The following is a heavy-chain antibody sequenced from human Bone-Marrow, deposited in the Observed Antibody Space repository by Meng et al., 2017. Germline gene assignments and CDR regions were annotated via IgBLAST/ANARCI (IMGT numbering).Heavy chain of an antibody. D-gene: IGHD5-18*01. CDR2: IYPGDSET. CDR1: GYSFTSYW. V-gene: IGHV5-51*01. CDR3: ARHGKGGTAMVTPYNYYYGMDV. Sequence: GGSLRLSCKGSGYSFTSYWIGWVRQVPGKGLEWMGIIYPGDSETRYSTSFQGQVTISADKSISTAYLQWSSLKASDTAMYYCARHGKGGTAMVTPYNYYYGMDVWGQGTTVTVSS. J-gene: IGHJ6*02.